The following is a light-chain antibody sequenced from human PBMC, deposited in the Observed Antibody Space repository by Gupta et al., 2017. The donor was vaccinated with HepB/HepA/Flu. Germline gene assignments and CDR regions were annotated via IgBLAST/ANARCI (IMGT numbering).Light chain of an antibody. CDR3: QQSFSFPWT. CDR1: QTLTNY. Sequence: DIQVTQSPSSLSASVGDRVTISCRTSQTLTNYLNWYQWKPGKAPKVLIYSASRLQSGVPSRFSAHGSGTDFTLTIGSLQPEDLGIYYCQQSFSFPWTFGQGTTVEIK. J-gene: IGKJ1*01. CDR2: SAS. V-gene: IGKV1-39*01.